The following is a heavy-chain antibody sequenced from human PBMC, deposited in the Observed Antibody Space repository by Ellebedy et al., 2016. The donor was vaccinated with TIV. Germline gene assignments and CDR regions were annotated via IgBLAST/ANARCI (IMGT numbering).Heavy chain of an antibody. Sequence: ASVKVSXXASGYSFTTYYMHWVRQAPGQGLEWMGIVNPSGGSTMYSQKFQGRVTMTRDTSTSTAYMELRSLRSDDTAVYYCGRGSYGGKVDHWGQGTLVTVSS. D-gene: IGHD4-23*01. V-gene: IGHV1-46*01. J-gene: IGHJ4*02. CDR1: GYSFTTYY. CDR2: VNPSGGST. CDR3: GRGSYGGKVDH.